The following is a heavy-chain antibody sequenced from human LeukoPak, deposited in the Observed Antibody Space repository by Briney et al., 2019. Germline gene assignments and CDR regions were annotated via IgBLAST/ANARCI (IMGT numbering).Heavy chain of an antibody. CDR3: ATEGWTYYYDNSGPRGFDV. V-gene: IGHV1-18*01. D-gene: IGHD3-22*01. Sequence: GASVKVSCKASGYIFTSYGISWVRQAPGQGLEWMGWISVYNGNTKYAQKFQGRVTMTKDTSTDTAYMELSSLRSEDTAAYYCATEGWTYYYDNSGPRGFDVWGQGTMVTVSS. J-gene: IGHJ3*01. CDR2: ISVYNGNT. CDR1: GYIFTSYG.